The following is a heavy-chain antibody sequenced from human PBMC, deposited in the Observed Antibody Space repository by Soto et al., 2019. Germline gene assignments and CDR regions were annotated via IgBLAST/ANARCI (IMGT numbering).Heavy chain of an antibody. V-gene: IGHV1-18*01. J-gene: IGHJ6*02. CDR1: GDTFTSYG. CDR2: ISAYNGNT. Sequence: VKVSCSASGDTFTSYGISLVRHSPGQGLEWTGWISAYNGNTNYAQKLQGRVTMTTDTSTSTAYMELRSLRSDDTAVYYCSRVDRGLGSGYYPDPYYHGMDVWGQGTTLTAYS. D-gene: IGHD3-22*01. CDR3: SRVDRGLGSGYYPDPYYHGMDV.